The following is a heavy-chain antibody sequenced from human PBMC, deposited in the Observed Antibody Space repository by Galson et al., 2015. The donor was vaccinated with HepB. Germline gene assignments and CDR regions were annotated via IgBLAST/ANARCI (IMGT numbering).Heavy chain of an antibody. CDR1: GYIFTSYG. CDR2: ISAYNGNT. J-gene: IGHJ4*02. V-gene: IGHV1-18*01. CDR3: ARDHWEPLEVIWDY. D-gene: IGHD1-26*01. Sequence: SVKVSCKASGYIFTSYGISWVRQAPGQGLEWMGWISAYNGNTNYVQNLQGRVTMTTDTSTSTAYMELRSLRSDDTAVYYCARDHWEPLEVIWDYWGQGTLVTVSS.